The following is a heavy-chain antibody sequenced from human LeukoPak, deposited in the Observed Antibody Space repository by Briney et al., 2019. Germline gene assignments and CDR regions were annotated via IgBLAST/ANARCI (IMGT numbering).Heavy chain of an antibody. J-gene: IGHJ4*02. D-gene: IGHD2-8*01. CDR2: FYYSDST. Sequence: SETLSLTCTVSGGSIRNYFWSWIRQPPGKGLESIAYFYYSDSTNYNPSLKSRLSVSVDTSRNQFSLKLSSVTAADTAVYYCARTNLGCFDYWGQGTLVTVSS. CDR3: ARTNLGCFDY. CDR1: GGSIRNYF. V-gene: IGHV4-59*01.